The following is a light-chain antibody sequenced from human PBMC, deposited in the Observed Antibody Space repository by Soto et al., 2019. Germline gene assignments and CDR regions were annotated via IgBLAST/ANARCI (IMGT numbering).Light chain of an antibody. J-gene: IGKJ5*01. CDR3: QQANSFPIT. CDR2: DAS. V-gene: IGKV1-33*01. Sequence: DIQMTQAPSSLSASVGDRVTITCQASQDISNLLNWYQQKPGKAPRLLIYDASNLETGVPSRFSGSGSGTEFTLTISSLQPEDFATYYCQQANSFPITFGQGTRLEIK. CDR1: QDISNL.